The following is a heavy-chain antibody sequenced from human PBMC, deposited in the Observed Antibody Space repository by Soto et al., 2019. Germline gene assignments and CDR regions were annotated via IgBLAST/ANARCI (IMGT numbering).Heavy chain of an antibody. Sequence: SETLSLTCAGYCGSFIGYYWVWIRQPPGKGLEWIGEINHSGSTNYNPSLKSRVTISVDTSKSHFSLKVSSVSAADTAVYFCARARIVAAGTIVDYWGQGTLVTVSS. V-gene: IGHV4-34*01. CDR2: INHSGST. J-gene: IGHJ4*02. CDR3: ARARIVAAGTIVDY. CDR1: CGSFIGYY. D-gene: IGHD6-13*01.